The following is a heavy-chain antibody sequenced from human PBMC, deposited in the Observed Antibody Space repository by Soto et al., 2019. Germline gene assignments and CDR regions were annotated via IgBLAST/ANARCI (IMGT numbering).Heavy chain of an antibody. D-gene: IGHD6-13*01. CDR2: ISGSGGST. Sequence: PGGSLRLSCAASGFTFSSYAMSWVRQAPGKGLEWVSAISGSGGSTYYADSVKGRFTISRDNSKNTLYLQMNSLRAEDTAVYYCASPRGHSSSWYLRGFDYWGQGTLVTVSS. CDR3: ASPRGHSSSWYLRGFDY. CDR1: GFTFSSYA. V-gene: IGHV3-23*01. J-gene: IGHJ4*02.